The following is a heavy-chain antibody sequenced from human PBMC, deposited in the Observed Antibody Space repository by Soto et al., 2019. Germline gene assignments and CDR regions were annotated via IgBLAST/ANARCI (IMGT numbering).Heavy chain of an antibody. CDR3: ARVRDTYYDFWSGYSLDY. CDR1: GFTFSSYG. D-gene: IGHD3-3*01. J-gene: IGHJ4*02. Sequence: QVQLVESGGGVVQPGRSLRLSCAASGFTFSSYGMHWVRQAPGKGLEWVAVIWYDGSNKYYADSVKGRFTISRDNSKNTLYLQMNSLRAEDTAVYYCARVRDTYYDFWSGYSLDYWGQGTLVTVSS. CDR2: IWYDGSNK. V-gene: IGHV3-33*01.